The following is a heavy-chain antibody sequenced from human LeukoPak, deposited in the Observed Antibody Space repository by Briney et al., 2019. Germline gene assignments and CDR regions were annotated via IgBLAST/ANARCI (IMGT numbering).Heavy chain of an antibody. CDR3: ARDRSGRGDWFDP. V-gene: IGHV3-21*01. J-gene: IGHJ5*02. CDR1: GLTFSNYN. Sequence: GGSLRLSCAASGLTFSNYNMNWVRQAPGKGLEWVSSISTSGSYIYYANSMKGRFTISRDNAKNSLYLQMNSLRAEDTAVYYCARDRSGRGDWFDPWGQGTLVTVSS. CDR2: ISTSGSYI.